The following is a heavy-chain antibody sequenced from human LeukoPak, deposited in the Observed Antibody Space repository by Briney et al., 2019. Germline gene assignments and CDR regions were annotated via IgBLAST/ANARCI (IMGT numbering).Heavy chain of an antibody. V-gene: IGHV4-34*01. D-gene: IGHD3-10*01. CDR3: ARDVMRRTAMVRGVTTKYGMDV. CDR1: GGSFSGYY. J-gene: IGHJ6*02. Sequence: PSETLSLTCAVYGGSFSGYYWSWIRQPPGKGRDWIGEINHSESTNYNPSLKSRVTISVDTSKNQFSLKLSSVTAADTAVYYCARDVMRRTAMVRGVTTKYGMDVWGQGTTVTVSS. CDR2: INHSEST.